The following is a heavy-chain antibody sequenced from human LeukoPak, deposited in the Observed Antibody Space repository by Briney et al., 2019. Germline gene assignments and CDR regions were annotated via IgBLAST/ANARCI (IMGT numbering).Heavy chain of an antibody. CDR2: ISNSGVST. Sequence: GGSLRLFCAASGFTFSRYAMSWLRQAPGKGLEWVSAISNSGVSTYYADSVKGRFTISRDNSKNTLYLQMNSLRAEDTAVYYCAKGYSSGWYYFDYWGQGTLVTVSS. J-gene: IGHJ4*02. V-gene: IGHV3-23*01. CDR3: AKGYSSGWYYFDY. CDR1: GFTFSRYA. D-gene: IGHD6-19*01.